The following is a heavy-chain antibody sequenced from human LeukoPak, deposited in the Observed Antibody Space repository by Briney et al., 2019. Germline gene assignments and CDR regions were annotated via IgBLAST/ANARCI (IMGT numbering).Heavy chain of an antibody. CDR3: ARTYSSSLVFDY. CDR1: GGSISTYY. Sequence: SETLSLTCTVSGGSISTYYWNWIRQPPGKGLEWIGYVSYSGSTNHNPSLKGRVTISGDTSKNQFSLKLSSVTAADTAFYYCARTYSSSLVFDYWGQGTLVTVSS. V-gene: IGHV4-59*01. D-gene: IGHD6-6*01. CDR2: VSYSGST. J-gene: IGHJ4*02.